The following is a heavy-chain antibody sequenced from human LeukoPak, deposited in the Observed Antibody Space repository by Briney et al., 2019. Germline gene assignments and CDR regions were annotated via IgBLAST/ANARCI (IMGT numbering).Heavy chain of an antibody. Sequence: GGSLRLSCAASGFTFSDYYMGWIRQAPGKGLEWVSYISSSGSTIYYADSVKGRFTISRDNAKNSLYLQMNSLRAEDTAVYYCARHVLLWFGEGPLDYWGQGTLVTVSS. J-gene: IGHJ4*02. V-gene: IGHV3-11*01. D-gene: IGHD3-10*01. CDR2: ISSSGSTI. CDR3: ARHVLLWFGEGPLDY. CDR1: GFTFSDYY.